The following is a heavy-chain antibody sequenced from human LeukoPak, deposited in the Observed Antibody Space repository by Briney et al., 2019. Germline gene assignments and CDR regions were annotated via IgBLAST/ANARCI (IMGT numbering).Heavy chain of an antibody. D-gene: IGHD1-26*01. CDR3: AATNWFDP. Sequence: PGGSLRLSCAASGFTFSDYWMSLVRQAPGKGLEWVANINQGGSEQFYVDSLKGRFTISRDNAKNSLFLQMNGLTVEDTAVYYCAATNWFDPWGQGTLVTVSS. J-gene: IGHJ5*02. V-gene: IGHV3-7*01. CDR1: GFTFSDYW. CDR2: INQGGSEQ.